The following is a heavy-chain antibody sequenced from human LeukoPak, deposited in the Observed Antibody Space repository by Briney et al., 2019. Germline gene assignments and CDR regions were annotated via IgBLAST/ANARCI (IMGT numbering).Heavy chain of an antibody. Sequence: ASVKVSCKASGGTFTSYAISWVRQAPGQGLEWMGWISAYNDNTNYAQKLQGRVTMTTDTSTSTAYMELRSLRSDDTAVYYCARGHVAPRQVEYYYSYMDVWGKGTTVTVSS. CDR3: ARGHVAPRQVEYYYSYMDV. V-gene: IGHV1-18*01. J-gene: IGHJ6*03. CDR2: ISAYNDNT. CDR1: GGTFTSYA. D-gene: IGHD6-6*01.